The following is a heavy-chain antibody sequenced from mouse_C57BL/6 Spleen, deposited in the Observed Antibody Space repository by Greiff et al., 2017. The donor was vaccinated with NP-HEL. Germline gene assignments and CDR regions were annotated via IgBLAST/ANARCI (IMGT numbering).Heavy chain of an antibody. Sequence: EVKLQESGPELVKPGASVKMSCKASGYTFTDYNMHWVKQSHGKSLEWIGYINPNNGGTSYNQKFKGKATLTVNKSSSTAYMELRSLTSEDSAVYYCARELGGGYFDYWGQGTTLTVSS. V-gene: IGHV1-22*01. CDR3: ARELGGGYFDY. CDR1: GYTFTDYN. J-gene: IGHJ2*01. CDR2: INPNNGGT. D-gene: IGHD4-1*01.